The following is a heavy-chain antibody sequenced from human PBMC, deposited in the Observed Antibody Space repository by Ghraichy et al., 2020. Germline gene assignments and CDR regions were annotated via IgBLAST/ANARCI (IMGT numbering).Heavy chain of an antibody. CDR2: ISWDGGST. D-gene: IGHD2-2*01. CDR3: AKGPQGVVVPAAFWIDY. J-gene: IGHJ4*02. Sequence: GGSLRLSCAASGFTFDDYTMHWVRQAPGKGLEWVSLISWDGGSTYYADSVKGRFTISRDNSKNSLYLQMNSLRTEDTALYYCAKGPQGVVVPAAFWIDYWGQGTLVTVSS. CDR1: GFTFDDYT. V-gene: IGHV3-43*01.